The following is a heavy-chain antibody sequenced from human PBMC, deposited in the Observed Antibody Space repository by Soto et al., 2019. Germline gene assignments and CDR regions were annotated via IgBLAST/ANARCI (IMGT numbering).Heavy chain of an antibody. Sequence: SETLRVTWTVSGGSISSYCWSWIRQPPGKGLEWIGYIYYSGSTNYNPSLKSRVTISVDTSKNQLSLKLSSVTAADTAVYYCARRYGYYFGYWGQGTLVTVSS. J-gene: IGHJ4*02. CDR3: ARRYGYYFGY. V-gene: IGHV4-59*08. CDR2: IYYSGST. D-gene: IGHD4-17*01. CDR1: GGSISSYC.